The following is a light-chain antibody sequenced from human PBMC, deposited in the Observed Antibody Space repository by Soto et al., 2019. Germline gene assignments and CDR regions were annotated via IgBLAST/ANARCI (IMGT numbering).Light chain of an antibody. CDR2: DAS. Sequence: EVLMTQSPSSLSVSAWDRATLTCGASQSVGGKLAWYQQKPGQAPRLLIYDASTRATGIPARFSGSGSGTEFTRTISSLQPEDFAVYYCQQYNNYPWTFGQGTKVDIK. V-gene: IGKV3-15*01. CDR3: QQYNNYPWT. J-gene: IGKJ1*01. CDR1: QSVGGK.